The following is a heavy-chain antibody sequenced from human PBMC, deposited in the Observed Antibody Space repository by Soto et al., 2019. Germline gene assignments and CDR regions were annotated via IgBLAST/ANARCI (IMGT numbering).Heavy chain of an antibody. CDR3: ARGIVVVPAAIGWFDP. J-gene: IGHJ5*02. V-gene: IGHV4-30-4*01. CDR1: GGSISSGDYY. CDR2: IYYSGST. Sequence: PSETLSLTCTVSGGSISSGDYYWSWIRQPPGKGLEWIGYIYYSGSTYYNPSLKSRVTISVDTSKNQFSLKLSSVTAADTAVYYCARGIVVVPAAIGWFDPWGQRTRVTVSS. D-gene: IGHD2-2*01.